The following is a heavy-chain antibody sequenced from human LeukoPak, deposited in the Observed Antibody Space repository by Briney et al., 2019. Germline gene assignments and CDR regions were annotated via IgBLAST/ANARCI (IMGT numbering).Heavy chain of an antibody. CDR2: IYHSGST. Sequence: SETLSLTCAVSGGSISSGGYSWSWIRQPPGKGLEWIGYIYHSGSTYYNPSLKSRVTISVDRSKNQFSLKLSSVTAADTAVYFCAGYYSSIYGMDVWGQGTSATVSS. D-gene: IGHD3-3*01. CDR1: GGSISSGGYS. J-gene: IGHJ6*02. V-gene: IGHV4-30-2*01. CDR3: AGYYSSIYGMDV.